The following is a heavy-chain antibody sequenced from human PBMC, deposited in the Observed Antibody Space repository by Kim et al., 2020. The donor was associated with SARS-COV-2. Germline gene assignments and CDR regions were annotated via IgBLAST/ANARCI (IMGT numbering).Heavy chain of an antibody. CDR1: GFTFNTYA. CDR2: IWASGGST. J-gene: IGHJ4*02. V-gene: IGHV3-23*01. CDR3: AKSVVASGCWHGGDY. D-gene: IGHD3-22*01. Sequence: GGSLRLSCAASGFTFNTYAMSWVRQAPGKGLEWVSVIWASGGSTYYADSVKGRFTISREPSKNTLYLQMNSLRVEDTAVYYCAKSVVASGCWHGGDYWGQGTMVTVSS.